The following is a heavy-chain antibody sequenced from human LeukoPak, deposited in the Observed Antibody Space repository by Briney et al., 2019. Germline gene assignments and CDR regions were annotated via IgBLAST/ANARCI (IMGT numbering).Heavy chain of an antibody. CDR2: VFYTGYT. J-gene: IGHJ5*02. Sequence: PSETLSLTCTVSGGSINNYYWSWVRQPPGKGLEWIGYVFYTGYTHYNPSLKSRVTISVDTSKNQFSLKLSSVTAADTAVYYCARGSGGRNKNWFDPWGQGTLVTVSS. V-gene: IGHV4-59*12. CDR1: GGSINNYY. D-gene: IGHD3-16*01. CDR3: ARGSGGRNKNWFDP.